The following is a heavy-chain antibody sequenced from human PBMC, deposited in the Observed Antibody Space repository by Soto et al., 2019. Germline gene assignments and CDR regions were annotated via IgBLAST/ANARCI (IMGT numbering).Heavy chain of an antibody. J-gene: IGHJ3*02. CDR1: GGSISRNY. Sequence: SETLSLTCTVSGGSISRNYWSWIRQPPGKGLEWIGYIYYSGSTNYNPSLKSRVTISIDTSKNQFSLNLSSVSAADTAVYYCATADIAVLPPGSLDIWGRGTMVTVSS. CDR2: IYYSGST. V-gene: IGHV4-59*01. D-gene: IGHD2-15*01. CDR3: ATADIAVLPPGSLDI.